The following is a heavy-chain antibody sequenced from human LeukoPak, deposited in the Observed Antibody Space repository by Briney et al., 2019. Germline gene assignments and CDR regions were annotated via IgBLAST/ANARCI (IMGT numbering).Heavy chain of an antibody. V-gene: IGHV3-74*01. CDR3: ARDAIRSFNY. Sequence: GGSLRLSCVASGFTFSNYWMHWVRQAPGKGLMWVAHIKTDGSVIDYADSVKGRLTISRDNAKNTVYLQMHSLRAEDTAIYYCARDAIRSFNYWGQGILVSISS. J-gene: IGHJ4*02. CDR2: IKTDGSVI. CDR1: GFTFSNYW.